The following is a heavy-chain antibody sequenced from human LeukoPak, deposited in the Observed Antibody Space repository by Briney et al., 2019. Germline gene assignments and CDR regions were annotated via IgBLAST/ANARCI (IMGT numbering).Heavy chain of an antibody. V-gene: IGHV3-9*01. CDR1: GFTFDDYA. J-gene: IGHJ3*02. Sequence: GGSLRLSCAASGFTFDDYAMHWVRQAPGKGLEWVSGISWNSGSIGYADSVKGRFTISRGNAKNSLYLQMNSLRAEDTALYYCAKDLMVAAAGSIDAFDIWGQGTMATVSS. D-gene: IGHD6-13*01. CDR3: AKDLMVAAAGSIDAFDI. CDR2: ISWNSGSI.